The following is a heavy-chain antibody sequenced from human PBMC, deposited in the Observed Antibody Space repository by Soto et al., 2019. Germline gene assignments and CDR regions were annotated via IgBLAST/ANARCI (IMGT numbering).Heavy chain of an antibody. CDR1: GGSFSGYY. J-gene: IGHJ6*03. D-gene: IGHD3-3*01. CDR3: ARWYYDFWSGYYSYYYYYMDV. Sequence: SETLSLTCAVYGGSFSGYYWSWIRQPPGKGLEWIGEINHSGSTNYNPSLKSRVTISVDTSKNQFSLKLSSVTAADTAVYYCARWYYDFWSGYYSYYYYYMDVWGKGTTVTVSS. CDR2: INHSGST. V-gene: IGHV4-34*01.